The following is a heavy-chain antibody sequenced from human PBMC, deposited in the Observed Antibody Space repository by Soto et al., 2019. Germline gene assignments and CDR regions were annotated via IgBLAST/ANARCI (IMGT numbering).Heavy chain of an antibody. Sequence: GASVKVSCKTSGATFSSYASNWARQAPGQGLEVMGGIVPLCRTTNYAQKFQGRVTITADTSTYTVYMELSELRSVDTALYYCARGGYSSTWSNLLDRSGMDVWGQGTTVTV. V-gene: IGHV1-69*06. CDR1: GATFSSYA. D-gene: IGHD6-13*01. J-gene: IGHJ6*01. CDR3: ARGGYSSTWSNLLDRSGMDV. CDR2: IVPLCRTT.